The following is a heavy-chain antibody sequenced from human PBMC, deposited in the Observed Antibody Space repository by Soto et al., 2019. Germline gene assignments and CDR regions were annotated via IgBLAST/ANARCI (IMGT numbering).Heavy chain of an antibody. V-gene: IGHV3-9*01. CDR2: ISGNRGSI. D-gene: IGHD1-26*01. CDR3: AKDMVGAPRGTFDY. Sequence: EVQLVESGGGLVQPGRSLRLSCAASGFTFDDYAMHWVRQAPGKGLEWVSGISGNRGSIAYADSVKGRFTISRDNTKNALHLQMNRLRAEDTAFYYCAKDMVGAPRGTFDYWGQGTLVTVSS. CDR1: GFTFDDYA. J-gene: IGHJ4*02.